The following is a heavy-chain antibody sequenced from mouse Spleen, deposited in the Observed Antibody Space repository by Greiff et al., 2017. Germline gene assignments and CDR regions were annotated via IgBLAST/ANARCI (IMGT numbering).Heavy chain of an antibody. Sequence: EVQGVESGGGLVKPGGSLKLSCAASGFTFRDSGMAWVRQAPGTGPAWVAFLSHLAYSIYYADTVTGRFTISRENAKNTLSLEMSSLRSEDTAMYYCARGGIYDGYEFAYWGQGTLVTVSA. CDR3: ARGGIYDGYEFAY. J-gene: IGHJ3*01. CDR2: LSHLAYSI. D-gene: IGHD2-3*01. CDR1: GFTFRDSG. V-gene: IGHV5-15*01.